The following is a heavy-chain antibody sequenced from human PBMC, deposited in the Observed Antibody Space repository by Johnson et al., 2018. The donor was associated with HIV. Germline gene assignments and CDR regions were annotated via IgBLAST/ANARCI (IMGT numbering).Heavy chain of an antibody. V-gene: IGHV3-7*01. J-gene: IGHJ3*02. CDR1: GFIFSSYW. D-gene: IGHD1-26*01. CDR2: IKQDGTEK. Sequence: VQLVESGGGLVQPGGSLRLSCEAFGFIFSSYWMSWVRQGPGKGLEWVASIKQDGTEKYYADSVKGRFTISRDNSKNTLYLQMNSLRAEDTAVYYCAKLIPDSGSLRTGPPREAFDIWGQGTMVTVSS. CDR3: AKLIPDSGSLRTGPPREAFDI.